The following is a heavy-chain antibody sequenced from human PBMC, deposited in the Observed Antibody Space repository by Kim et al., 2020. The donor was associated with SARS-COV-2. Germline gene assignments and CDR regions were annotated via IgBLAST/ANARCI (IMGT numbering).Heavy chain of an antibody. V-gene: IGHV3-48*02. Sequence: STIYYADSVKGRFTISRDNAKNSLYLQMNSLRDEDTAVYYCARDRAAGDYWGQGTLVTVSS. J-gene: IGHJ4*02. CDR3: ARDRAAGDY. CDR2: STI. D-gene: IGHD6-13*01.